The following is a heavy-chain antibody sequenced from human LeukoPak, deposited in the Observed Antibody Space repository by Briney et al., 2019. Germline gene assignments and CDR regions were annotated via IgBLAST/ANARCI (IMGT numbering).Heavy chain of an antibody. J-gene: IGHJ6*03. D-gene: IGHD1-26*01. CDR2: IYTSGST. CDR1: GGSISSGSYY. V-gene: IGHV4-61*02. CDR3: ARGPSGSYYYYYYMDV. Sequence: SQTLSLTCTVSGGSISSGSYYWSWIRQPAGKGLEWIGRIYTSGSTNYNPSLKSRVTISVDTSKNQFSLKLSSVTAADTAVYYCARGPSGSYYYYYYMDVWGKGTTVTVSS.